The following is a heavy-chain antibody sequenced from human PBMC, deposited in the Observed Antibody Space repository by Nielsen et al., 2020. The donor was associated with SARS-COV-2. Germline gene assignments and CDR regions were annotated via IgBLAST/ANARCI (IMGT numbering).Heavy chain of an antibody. CDR3: ARTRSCYDFWSGYTGGDFDY. V-gene: IGHV2-70*01. CDR1: GFSLSTSGMC. J-gene: IGHJ4*02. D-gene: IGHD3-3*01. CDR2: IDWDDDK. Sequence: SGPTLVKPTETLTLTCTVSGFSLSTSGMCVSWIRQPPGKALEWLALIDWDDDKYYSTSLKTRLTISKDTSKNQVVLTMTNMDPVDTATYYCARTRSCYDFWSGYTGGDFDYWGQGTLVTVSS.